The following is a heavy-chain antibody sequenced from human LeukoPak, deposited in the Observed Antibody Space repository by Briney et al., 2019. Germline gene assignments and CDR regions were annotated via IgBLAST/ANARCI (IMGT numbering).Heavy chain of an antibody. J-gene: IGHJ4*02. V-gene: IGHV3-48*03. CDR1: GFTFSNYA. CDR2: ISSSGSTI. D-gene: IGHD3-10*01. Sequence: GGSLRLSCAASGFTFSNYAMSWVRQAPGKGLEWVSYISSSGSTIYYADSVKGRFTVSRDNAKNSLYLQMNSLRAEDTAVYYCARIGYGSGLIADYWGQGTLVTVSS. CDR3: ARIGYGSGLIADY.